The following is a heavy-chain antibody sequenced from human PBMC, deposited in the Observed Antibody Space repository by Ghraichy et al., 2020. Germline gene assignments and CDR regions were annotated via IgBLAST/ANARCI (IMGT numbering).Heavy chain of an antibody. V-gene: IGHV3-23*01. J-gene: IGHJ4*02. CDR2: ISGSGGST. Sequence: GGSLRLSCAASGFTFSSYAMSWVRQAPGKGLEWVSAISGSGGSTYYADSVKGRFTISRDNSKNTLYLQMNSLRAEDTAVYYCAKDLGIEWELGVFDYWGQGTLVTVSS. CDR1: GFTFSSYA. D-gene: IGHD1-26*01. CDR3: AKDLGIEWELGVFDY.